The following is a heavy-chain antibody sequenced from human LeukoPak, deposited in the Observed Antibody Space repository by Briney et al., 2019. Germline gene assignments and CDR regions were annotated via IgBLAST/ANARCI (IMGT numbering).Heavy chain of an antibody. CDR1: GFTFSSYG. CDR2: ISSDGSNK. D-gene: IGHD6-19*01. V-gene: IGHV3-30*18. Sequence: GGSLRLSCAASGFTFSSYGMYWVRQAPGXGLEWVAVISSDGSNKYYADSVKGRFTISRDNSKNTLYLQMNSLRAEDTAVYYCAKDPIAVAGNNYYGMDVWGQGTTVSVSS. CDR3: AKDPIAVAGNNYYGMDV. J-gene: IGHJ6*02.